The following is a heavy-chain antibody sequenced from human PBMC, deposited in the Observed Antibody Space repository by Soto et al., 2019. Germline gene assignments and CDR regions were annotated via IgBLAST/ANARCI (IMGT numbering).Heavy chain of an antibody. CDR1: GFIFSDFA. Sequence: GGSLRLSCAASGFIFSDFAMSWVRQAPGKGLEWVSALSGSGSSTYYADSVKGRFTISRDNLKNTVSLQMNNLTAEDTAVYYCEKGGVTRYYYYDMDVWGQGTTVTVSS. J-gene: IGHJ6*02. CDR2: LSGSGSST. V-gene: IGHV3-23*01. CDR3: EKGGVTRYYYYDMDV. D-gene: IGHD4-4*01.